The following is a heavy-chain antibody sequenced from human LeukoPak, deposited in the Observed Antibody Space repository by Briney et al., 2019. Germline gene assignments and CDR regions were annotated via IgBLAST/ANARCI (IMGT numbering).Heavy chain of an antibody. Sequence: GASVKVSCKASGSTFTSYGISWVRQAPGQGLEWMGWISGYNGYTHYANNHQGRVTMTTDTYTSTAYMELRSLRSDDTAVYYCARDEARYSSGYYPNWFDPWGQGTLVTVSS. CDR2: ISGYNGYT. J-gene: IGHJ5*02. CDR1: GSTFTSYG. V-gene: IGHV1-18*01. D-gene: IGHD3-22*01. CDR3: ARDEARYSSGYYPNWFDP.